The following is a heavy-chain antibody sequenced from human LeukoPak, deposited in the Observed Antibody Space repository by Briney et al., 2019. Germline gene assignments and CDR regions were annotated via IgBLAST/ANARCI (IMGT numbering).Heavy chain of an antibody. J-gene: IGHJ4*02. CDR3: VRDGDDFNFDY. V-gene: IGHV3-74*01. D-gene: IGHD5-24*01. CDR2: VIRDGSFT. Sequence: GGSLRLSCAASGFTFRSYWMHWARQAPGKGLEWVSRVIRDGSFTNYADSVKGRFTISRDNAKNTLYLQMGSLRAEDTAVYFCVRDGDDFNFDYWGQGSLVTVSS. CDR1: GFTFRSYW.